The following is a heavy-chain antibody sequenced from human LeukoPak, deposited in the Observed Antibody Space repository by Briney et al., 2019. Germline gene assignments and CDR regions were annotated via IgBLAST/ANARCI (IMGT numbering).Heavy chain of an antibody. D-gene: IGHD2-2*01. Sequence: GGSLRLSCAASGFTFSSYGMSWVRQAPGKGLEWVSAISGSGGSTYYADSVKGRFTISRDNSKNTVYLQMNSLRVEDTAVYYCAKKADCSSTSCPYYFDYWGQGTLVTVSS. J-gene: IGHJ4*02. CDR3: AKKADCSSTSCPYYFDY. CDR2: ISGSGGST. V-gene: IGHV3-23*01. CDR1: GFTFSSYG.